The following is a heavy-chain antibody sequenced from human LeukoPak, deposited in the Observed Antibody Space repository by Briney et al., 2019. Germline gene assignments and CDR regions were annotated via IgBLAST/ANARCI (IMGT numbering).Heavy chain of an antibody. Sequence: SETLSPTCTVSGGSISSGDYYWSWIRQPPGKGLEWIGYIYYSGSTYYNPSLKSRVTISVDTSKNQFSLKLSSVTAADTAVYYCARDGDYGENYWGQGTLVTVSS. D-gene: IGHD4-17*01. J-gene: IGHJ4*02. V-gene: IGHV4-30-4*01. CDR1: GGSISSGDYY. CDR3: ARDGDYGENY. CDR2: IYYSGST.